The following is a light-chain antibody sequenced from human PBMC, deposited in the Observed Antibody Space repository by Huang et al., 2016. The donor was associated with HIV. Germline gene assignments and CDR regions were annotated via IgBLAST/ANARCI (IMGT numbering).Light chain of an antibody. CDR2: GAS. V-gene: IGKV3-15*01. J-gene: IGKJ2*01. Sequence: EIVMTQSPATLSVSPGERAPLSCRASQSVNNNLAWYQQKPGQAPRLLISGASTRATAVAARFSGSGSGTEFTLTISGLQSEDSAVYYCQQYDNWPPFTFGQGTKLEIK. CDR1: QSVNNN. CDR3: QQYDNWPPFT.